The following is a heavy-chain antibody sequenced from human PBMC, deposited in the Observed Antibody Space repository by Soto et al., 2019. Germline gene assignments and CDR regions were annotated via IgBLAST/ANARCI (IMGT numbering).Heavy chain of an antibody. V-gene: IGHV1-2*04. J-gene: IGHJ3*02. D-gene: IGHD2-15*01. Sequence: ASVKVSCKASGYTFTGYYMHWVRQAPGQGLEWMGWINPNSGGTNYAQKFQGWVTMTRDTSISTAYMELSRLRSDDTAVYYCARSYGGAATDAVDIWGQGTMVTVSS. CDR1: GYTFTGYY. CDR2: INPNSGGT. CDR3: ARSYGGAATDAVDI.